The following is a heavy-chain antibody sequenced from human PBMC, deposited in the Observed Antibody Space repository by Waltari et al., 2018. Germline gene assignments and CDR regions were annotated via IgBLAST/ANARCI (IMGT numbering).Heavy chain of an antibody. Sequence: QVQLQESGPGLVKPSGTLSLTCAVSGGSISSSNWWSWVRQPPGKGLEWIGEIYHSGSTNYNPYLKSRVTISVDKSKNQFSLKLSSVTAADTAVYYCAREVRGYSYGRDRVYDYWGQGTLVTVSS. CDR3: AREVRGYSYGRDRVYDY. CDR1: GGSISSSNW. CDR2: IYHSGST. V-gene: IGHV4-4*02. D-gene: IGHD5-18*01. J-gene: IGHJ4*02.